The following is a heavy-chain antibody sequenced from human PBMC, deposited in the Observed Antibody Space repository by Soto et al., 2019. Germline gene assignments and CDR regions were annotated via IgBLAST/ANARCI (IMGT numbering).Heavy chain of an antibody. V-gene: IGHV3-23*01. CDR3: AKDFTPDGYWDFDY. Sequence: GGSLRLSCAASGFPFITYTMNWVRQAPGKGLEWVSAVLQTGSSTFYADSVKGRFTISRDNSQNTLYLQMNNLRAEDTAVYYCAKDFTPDGYWDFDYWGQGTLVTVSS. CDR2: VLQTGSST. CDR1: GFPFITYT. D-gene: IGHD4-17*01. J-gene: IGHJ4*02.